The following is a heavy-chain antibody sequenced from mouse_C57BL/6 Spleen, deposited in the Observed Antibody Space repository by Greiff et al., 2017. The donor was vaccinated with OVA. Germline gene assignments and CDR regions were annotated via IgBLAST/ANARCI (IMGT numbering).Heavy chain of an antibody. V-gene: IGHV3-8*01. CDR3: ARSGVSYRRYFDV. J-gene: IGHJ1*03. Sequence: EVKLMESGPGLAKPSQTLSLTCSVTGYSITSDYWNWIRKFPGNKLEYMGYISYSGSTYYNPSLKSRISITRDTSKNQYYLRLNSVTTEDTATYYCARSGVSYRRYFDVWGTGTTVTVSS. CDR1: GYSITSDY. CDR2: ISYSGST. D-gene: IGHD1-1*01.